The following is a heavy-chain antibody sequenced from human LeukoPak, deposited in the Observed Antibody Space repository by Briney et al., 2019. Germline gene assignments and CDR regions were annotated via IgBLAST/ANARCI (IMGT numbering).Heavy chain of an antibody. J-gene: IGHJ3*02. CDR1: GFTFGDYG. CDR3: RRVDARWESDGFDM. D-gene: IGHD1-26*01. V-gene: IGHV3-49*04. Sequence: PGRSLRLSCTASGFTFGDYGVNWVRQAPGKWLEWVGFIRSEAYGGTTEYAASVKGRFTISRDDSKSIVYLQMNSLKSEDTALYYCRRVDARWESDGFDMWGQGTKVTVSS. CDR2: IRSEAYGGTT.